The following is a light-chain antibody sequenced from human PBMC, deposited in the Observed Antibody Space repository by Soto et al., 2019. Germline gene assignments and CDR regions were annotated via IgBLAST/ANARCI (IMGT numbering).Light chain of an antibody. CDR2: GAS. J-gene: IGKJ4*01. CDR1: QSVSSN. CDR3: QQYNNWPF. Sequence: TKTKDTLSVSPGERATLSCRASQSVSSNLAWYQQKPGQAPRLLIYGASTRATGIPARFSGSGSGTEFTLTISSLQSEDFAVYYCQQYNNWPFFGGGAIVDVK. V-gene: IGKV3-15*01.